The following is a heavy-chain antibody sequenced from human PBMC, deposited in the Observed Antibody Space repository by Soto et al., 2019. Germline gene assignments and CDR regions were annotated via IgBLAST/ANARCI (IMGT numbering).Heavy chain of an antibody. J-gene: IGHJ6*02. D-gene: IGHD3-9*01. CDR1: DDFISSYY. Sequence: LSLTCTVSDDFISSYYWNWIRQPAGKGLEWIGRVSTNGATNYNPSLESRVTMSVDTSKNQFSLKLTSVTAADTAVYFCARADYEILTGSYAMDVWGQGTTVTVSS. CDR3: ARADYEILTGSYAMDV. CDR2: VSTNGAT. V-gene: IGHV4-4*07.